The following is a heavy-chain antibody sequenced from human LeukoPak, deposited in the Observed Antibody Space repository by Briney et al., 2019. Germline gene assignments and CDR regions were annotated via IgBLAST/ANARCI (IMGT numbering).Heavy chain of an antibody. CDR1: GFTFSSYS. Sequence: PGGSLRLSCAASGFTFSSYSMNWVRQAPGKGLEWVSSISSSSSYIYYADSVKGRFTISRDNAKNSLYLQMNSLRAEDTAVYYRARGGITIFGVVIDWGQGTLVTVSS. CDR2: ISSSSSYI. CDR3: ARGGITIFGVVID. J-gene: IGHJ4*02. D-gene: IGHD3-3*01. V-gene: IGHV3-21*01.